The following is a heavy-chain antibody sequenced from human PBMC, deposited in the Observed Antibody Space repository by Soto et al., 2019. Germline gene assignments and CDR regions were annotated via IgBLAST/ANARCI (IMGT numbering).Heavy chain of an antibody. Sequence: GASVKVSCKASGYTFTSYGISWVRQAPGQGLEWMGWISAYNGNTNYAQKLQGRVTMTTDTSTSTAYMELRSLISDDTAVYYCAREVTGRTDDAFDIWGQGTMVTVSS. D-gene: IGHD1-20*01. CDR3: AREVTGRTDDAFDI. V-gene: IGHV1-18*01. CDR1: GYTFTSYG. CDR2: ISAYNGNT. J-gene: IGHJ3*02.